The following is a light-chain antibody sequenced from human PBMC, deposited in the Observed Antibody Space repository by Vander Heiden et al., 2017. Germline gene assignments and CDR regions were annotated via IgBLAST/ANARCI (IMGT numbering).Light chain of an antibody. Sequence: EIVLMQPPGILSLSPGERATLSCRASQSVSSSYLAWYQQKPGQAPRLLIYGASSRATGIPDRFSGSGSGTDFTLTISRLEPEDFAVYYCQQYGSSSYTFGQGTKLEIK. V-gene: IGKV3-20*01. J-gene: IGKJ2*01. CDR2: GAS. CDR3: QQYGSSSYT. CDR1: QSVSSSY.